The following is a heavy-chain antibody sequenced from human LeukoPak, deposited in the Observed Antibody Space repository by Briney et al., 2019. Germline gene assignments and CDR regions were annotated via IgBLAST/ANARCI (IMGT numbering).Heavy chain of an antibody. CDR2: IYHSGST. J-gene: IGHJ3*02. D-gene: IGHD3-10*01. V-gene: IGHV4-30-2*01. CDR3: ARGKRVGFGELFAFDI. Sequence: SETLSLTCAVSGGSISSGGYSWSWIRQPPGKGLEWIGYIYHSGSTYYNPSLKSRVTISVDRSKNQFSLKLSSVTAADTAMYYCARGKRVGFGELFAFDIWGQGTMVTVSS. CDR1: GGSISSGGYS.